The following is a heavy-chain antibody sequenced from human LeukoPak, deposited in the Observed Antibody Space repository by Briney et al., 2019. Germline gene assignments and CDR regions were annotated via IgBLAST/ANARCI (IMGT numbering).Heavy chain of an antibody. J-gene: IGHJ4*02. D-gene: IGHD2-15*01. CDR2: INHSGST. CDR3: ARGLVYCSGRSCYSGPDY. V-gene: IGHV4-34*01. Sequence: PSETLSLTCAVYGGSFSGYYWSWIRQPPGKGLEWIGEINHSGSTNYNPSLKSRVTISVDTSKNQFSLKLSSVTAADTAVYYCARGLVYCSGRSCYSGPDYWGQGTLVTVSS. CDR1: GGSFSGYY.